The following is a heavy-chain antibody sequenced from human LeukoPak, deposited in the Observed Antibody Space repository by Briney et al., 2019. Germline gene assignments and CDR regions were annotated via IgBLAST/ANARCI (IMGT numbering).Heavy chain of an antibody. CDR2: IYYSGST. Sequence: PSETLSLTCTVSGGSISSGYYYWSWIRQPPGKGLEWIGYIYYSGSTYYNPSLKSRVTISVDTSKNQFSLKLSSVTAADTAVYYCARDRAVGLRAFDIWGQGTMVTVSS. CDR1: GGSISSGYYY. CDR3: ARDRAVGLRAFDI. J-gene: IGHJ3*02. D-gene: IGHD3-10*01. V-gene: IGHV4-30-4*01.